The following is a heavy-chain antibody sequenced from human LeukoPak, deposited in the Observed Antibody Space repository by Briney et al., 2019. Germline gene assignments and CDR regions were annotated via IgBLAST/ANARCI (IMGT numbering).Heavy chain of an antibody. CDR2: IIPIFGTA. Sequence: SVKVSCKASGGTFSSYAISWVRQAPGQGLEWMGGIIPIFGTANYAQKFQGRVTITTDESTSTAYMELSSLRSEDTAVYYCASCKIPRYYDSSGYSYYFDYWGQGTLVTVPS. J-gene: IGHJ4*02. D-gene: IGHD3-22*01. V-gene: IGHV1-69*05. CDR3: ASCKIPRYYDSSGYSYYFDY. CDR1: GGTFSSYA.